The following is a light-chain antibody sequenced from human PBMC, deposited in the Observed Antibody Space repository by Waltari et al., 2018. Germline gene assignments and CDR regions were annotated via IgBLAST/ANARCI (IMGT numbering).Light chain of an antibody. CDR1: QSVSSY. CDR2: AAS. V-gene: IGKV1-39*01. J-gene: IGKJ2*01. Sequence: DIQVTQSPSSLSASVVDRITLTCRTSQSVSSYLNWYQQKPGEAPKLLIYAASTLHRGVPSRFSGSGSGTDYTLTITSLQPEDFATYFCQQSYNTPRTFGLGTKLQIK. CDR3: QQSYNTPRT.